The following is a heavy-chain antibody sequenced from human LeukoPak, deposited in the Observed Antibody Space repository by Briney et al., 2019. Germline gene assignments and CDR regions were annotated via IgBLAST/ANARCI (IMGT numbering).Heavy chain of an antibody. D-gene: IGHD5-24*01. CDR2: IKQDGSVI. CDR1: GFSFSTHW. V-gene: IGHV3-7*01. J-gene: IGHJ3*02. CDR3: AGDEGWTFDI. Sequence: GGSLRLSCAASGFSFSTHWMSWFRQAPGKGLGWVALIKQDGSVIHYVDSVKGRFTISRDNAKNSLSLQMNSLRADDTAVYYCAGDEGWTFDIWGQGTKVTVSS.